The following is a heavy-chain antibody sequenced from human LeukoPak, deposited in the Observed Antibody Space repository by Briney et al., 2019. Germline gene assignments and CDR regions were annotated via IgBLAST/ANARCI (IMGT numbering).Heavy chain of an antibody. CDR1: GCTFIDHY. J-gene: IGHJ4*02. Sequence: GGSLRLSCAASGCTFIDHYMDWVRQAPGKGLEWIGRIRNKANSYTTEYATSAKGRFTVSRDDSKNSLFLQMNSLESEDTAVYYCARRNSVTQGLDNWGQGTLVTVSS. D-gene: IGHD5/OR15-5a*01. CDR2: IRNKANSYTT. CDR3: ARRNSVTQGLDN. V-gene: IGHV3-72*01.